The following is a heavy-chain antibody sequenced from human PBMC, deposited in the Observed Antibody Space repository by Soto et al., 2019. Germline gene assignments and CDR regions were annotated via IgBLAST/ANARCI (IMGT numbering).Heavy chain of an antibody. CDR2: IIPIFGTA. Sequence: QVQLVQSGAEVKKPGSSVKVSCKASVGTFSSYAISWVRQAPGQGLEGMGGIIPIFGTANYAQKFQGRVTITADESTSTALMELRSLRSEETAVYYYASSVAKYYYYGMDVWGQGTTVTVSS. D-gene: IGHD5-12*01. J-gene: IGHJ6*02. CDR1: VGTFSSYA. CDR3: ASSVAKYYYYGMDV. V-gene: IGHV1-69*12.